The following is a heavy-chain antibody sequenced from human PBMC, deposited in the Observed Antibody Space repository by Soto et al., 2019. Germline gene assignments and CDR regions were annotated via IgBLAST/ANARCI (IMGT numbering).Heavy chain of an antibody. D-gene: IGHD2-15*01. CDR3: ARIDCTGGSCRPYAYYDLDV. CDR2: IWYDGSIK. V-gene: IGHV3-33*01. CDR1: GFTFNTYG. J-gene: IGHJ6*02. Sequence: LRLSCAASGFTFNTYGMHWVRQAPGRGLEWVAVIWYDGSIKYYADSVKGRFTISRDNSKNTLYLQMNSLRAEDTAVYYCARIDCTGGSCRPYAYYDLDVWGQGTTVTGSS.